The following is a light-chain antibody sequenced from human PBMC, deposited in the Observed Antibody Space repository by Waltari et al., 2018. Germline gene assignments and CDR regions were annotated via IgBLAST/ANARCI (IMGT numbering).Light chain of an antibody. J-gene: IGKJ1*01. CDR2: GAS. CDR3: QQYAGSPRT. V-gene: IGKV3-20*01. CDR1: EIVDSNE. Sequence: DIVLTQSPGTLSLSPGERATLSCKAREIVDSNELAWYQLKPGQAPRLLVYGASTRATGIPDRFSGGGSGTDFSLIISSLEPEDSAIYYCQQYAGSPRTFGQGTRVEIK.